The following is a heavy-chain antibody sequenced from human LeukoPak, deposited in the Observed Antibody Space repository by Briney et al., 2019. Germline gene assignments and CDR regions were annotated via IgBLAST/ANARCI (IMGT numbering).Heavy chain of an antibody. J-gene: IGHJ4*02. V-gene: IGHV1-3*01. CDR1: GYTFTIYA. CDR2: INAGNGNT. Sequence: SVKVSCKASGYTFTIYAMHWVRQAPGQRLEWMGWINAGNGNTKYSQKFQGRVTITRDTSASTAYMGLSRLGSDDTAVYFWAREPREWDPFDYWGQGTLVTVSS. D-gene: IGHD1-26*01. CDR3: AREPREWDPFDY.